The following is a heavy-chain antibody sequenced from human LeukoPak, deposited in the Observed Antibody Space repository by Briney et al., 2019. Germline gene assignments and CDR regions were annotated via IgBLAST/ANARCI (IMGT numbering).Heavy chain of an antibody. J-gene: IGHJ5*02. Sequence: SETLSLTCTVSGFSISNGYYWGWIRQPPGKGLEWIGSIYHSGSTYYNPSLKSRFTISVDTSKNQFSLKLSSVTAADTAVYYCTRGHPGVVRGTNWFDPWGQGTLVTVSS. CDR2: IYHSGST. V-gene: IGHV4-38-2*02. CDR1: GFSISNGYY. CDR3: TRGHPGVVRGTNWFDP. D-gene: IGHD3-10*01.